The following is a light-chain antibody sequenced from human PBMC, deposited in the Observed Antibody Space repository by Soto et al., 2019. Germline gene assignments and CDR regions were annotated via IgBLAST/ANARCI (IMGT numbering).Light chain of an antibody. CDR3: SSYTSSSTLGV. V-gene: IGLV2-14*01. CDR2: DVS. Sequence: QSALAQPASVSGSPGQSTTISCTGTSSDVGGYNYVSWYQQHPGKAPKLMIYDVSNRPSGVSNRFSGSKSGNTASLTISGLQAEGEADYYCSSYTSSSTLGVFGTGTKVTVL. CDR1: SSDVGGYNY. J-gene: IGLJ1*01.